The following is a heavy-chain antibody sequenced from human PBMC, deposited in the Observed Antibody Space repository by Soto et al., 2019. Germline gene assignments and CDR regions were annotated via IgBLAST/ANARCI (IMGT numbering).Heavy chain of an antibody. Sequence: SETLSLTCAVYGGSFSGYYWSWIRQPPGKGLEWIGEINHSGSTNYNPSLKSRVTISVDTSKNQFSLKLSSVTAADTAVYYCARGPGYCSSTSCLYYYYYGMDVWGQGPTVTVSS. CDR3: ARGPGYCSSTSCLYYYYYGMDV. J-gene: IGHJ6*02. V-gene: IGHV4-34*01. CDR2: INHSGST. D-gene: IGHD2-2*01. CDR1: GGSFSGYY.